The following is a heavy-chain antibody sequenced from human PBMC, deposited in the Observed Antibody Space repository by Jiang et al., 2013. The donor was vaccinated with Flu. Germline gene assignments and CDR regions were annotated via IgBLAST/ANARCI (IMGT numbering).Heavy chain of an antibody. D-gene: IGHD6-19*01. CDR1: GFTFTSYS. CDR3: ARGGLSGTGWFNYYFDY. CDR2: ISGSGSMI. J-gene: IGHJ4*02. Sequence: VQLVESGGGLVQPGGSLRLSCAASGFTFTSYSINWVRQAPGKGLEWVSYISGSGSMIKYADSMKGRFTISRDNAENSLYLQMNSLRAEDTAVYYCARGGLSGTGWFNYYFDYWGQGTLLTVSS. V-gene: IGHV3-48*01.